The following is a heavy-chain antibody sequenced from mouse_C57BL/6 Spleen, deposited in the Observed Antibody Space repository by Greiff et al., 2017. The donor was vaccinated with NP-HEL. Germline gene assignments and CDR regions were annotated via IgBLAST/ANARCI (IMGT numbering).Heavy chain of an antibody. CDR2: IYPGDGDT. D-gene: IGHD2-5*01. CDR3: ARNNYSNFFDY. J-gene: IGHJ2*01. V-gene: IGHV1-80*01. Sequence: VQLQESGAELVKPGASVKISCKASGYAFSSYWMNWVKQRPGKGLEWIGQIYPGDGDTNYNGKFKGKATLTADKSSSTAYMQLSSLTSEDSAVYFCARNNYSNFFDYWGQGTTLTVSS. CDR1: GYAFSSYW.